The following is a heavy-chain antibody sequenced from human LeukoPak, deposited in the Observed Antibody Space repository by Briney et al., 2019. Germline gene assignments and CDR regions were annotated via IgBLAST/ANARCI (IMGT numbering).Heavy chain of an antibody. D-gene: IGHD3-9*01. J-gene: IGHJ6*03. CDR2: IIPIFGTA. V-gene: IGHV1-69*13. CDR1: GGTFSSYA. CDR3: ARGGPYYDILTGLPTDYYYYYMDV. Sequence: APVKVSCKASGGTFSSYAISWVRQAPGQGLEWMGGIIPIFGTANYAQKFQGRVTITADESTSTAYMELSSLRSEDTAVYYCARGGPYYDILTGLPTDYYYYYMDVWGKGTTVTISS.